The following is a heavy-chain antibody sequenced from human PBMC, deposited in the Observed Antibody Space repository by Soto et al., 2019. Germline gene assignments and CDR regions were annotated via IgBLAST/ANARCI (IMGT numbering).Heavy chain of an antibody. CDR3: AKGGYGSSWYLDY. J-gene: IGHJ4*02. Sequence: EAQLLESGGGLVQPGGSLRLSCAASGFTFSSYAMSWVRQAPGKGLEWVSAISGSGGSTYYADSVKGRFTISRDNSKNTLYLQMNSLRAEDTAVYYCAKGGYGSSWYLDYWGQGTLVTVSS. CDR1: GFTFSSYA. V-gene: IGHV3-23*01. D-gene: IGHD6-13*01. CDR2: ISGSGGST.